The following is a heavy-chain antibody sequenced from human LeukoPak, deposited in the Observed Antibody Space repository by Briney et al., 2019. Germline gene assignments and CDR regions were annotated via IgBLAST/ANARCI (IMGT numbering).Heavy chain of an antibody. CDR1: GFSLSNYG. D-gene: IGHD1-14*01. V-gene: IGHV3-33*01. CDR3: ARDHRPEIQYYYMDV. Sequence: PGGSLRLSCAASGFSLSNYGMHWVRQAPGKGLEWVAALLYDGNTKHYADSVKDRFTISRDISKNTFYLQMNSLTAEDTAVYYCARDHRPEIQYYYMDVWGKGTTVAVSS. J-gene: IGHJ6*03. CDR2: LLYDGNTK.